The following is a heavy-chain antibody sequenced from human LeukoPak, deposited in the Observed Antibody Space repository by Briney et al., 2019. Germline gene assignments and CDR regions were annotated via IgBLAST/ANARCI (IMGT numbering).Heavy chain of an antibody. CDR3: ARGGYGGNVIRDYMDV. CDR1: GGSISSYY. J-gene: IGHJ6*03. Sequence: PSETLSLTCTVSGGSISSYYWSWIRQPPGKGLEWIGYIYYSGSTNYNPSLKSRVTISVDTSKNQFSLKLSSVTAADTAVYYCARGGYGGNVIRDYMDVWGKGTTVTVSS. V-gene: IGHV4-59*01. CDR2: IYYSGST. D-gene: IGHD4-23*01.